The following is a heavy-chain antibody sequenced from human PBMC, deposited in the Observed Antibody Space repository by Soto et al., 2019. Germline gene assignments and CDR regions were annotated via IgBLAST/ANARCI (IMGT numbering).Heavy chain of an antibody. Sequence: QVQLQESGPGLVKPSQTLSLTCTVSGGSISSGGYYWSWIRQHPGKGLEWIGHINYSGRTYYNSSHKTRVSIAVDTSKTQFSLKMSSVTAADTAISYCARDYNRRPVGWFDPWGQGTLVTVSS. CDR3: ARDYNRRPVGWFDP. V-gene: IGHV4-31*03. J-gene: IGHJ5*02. D-gene: IGHD3-10*01. CDR2: INYSGRT. CDR1: GGSISSGGYY.